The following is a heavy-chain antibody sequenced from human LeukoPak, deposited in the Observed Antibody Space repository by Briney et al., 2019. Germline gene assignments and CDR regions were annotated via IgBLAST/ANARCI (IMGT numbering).Heavy chain of an antibody. J-gene: IGHJ4*02. CDR3: AKRGVVIRVFLVGFHKEAYYFDS. CDR1: GITLRNYG. CDR2: ISDSVGRT. Sequence: GGSLRLSCAVSGITLRNYGMSWVRQAPGKGLEWVAGISDSVGRTNYADSVKGRFTISRDNPKNTLYLQMNSLRAEDTAVYFCAKRGVVIRVFLVGFHKEAYYFDSWGQGALVTVSS. D-gene: IGHD3-10*01. V-gene: IGHV3-23*01.